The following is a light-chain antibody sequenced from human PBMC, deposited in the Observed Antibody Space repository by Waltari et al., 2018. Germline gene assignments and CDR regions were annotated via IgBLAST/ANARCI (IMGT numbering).Light chain of an antibody. V-gene: IGLV2-23*02. CDR2: DVS. CDR3: CSYAGNYIWV. J-gene: IGLJ3*02. CDR1: SSDIGIYDI. Sequence: QSALTPPAAVAGSPGQAVTISCTGASSDIGIYDIVSWYQQHPGNAPKLIICDVSKRPSGVSDRFSGSKSGDTASLTISGLQFEDEADYYCCSYAGNYIWVFGGGTRLTVL.